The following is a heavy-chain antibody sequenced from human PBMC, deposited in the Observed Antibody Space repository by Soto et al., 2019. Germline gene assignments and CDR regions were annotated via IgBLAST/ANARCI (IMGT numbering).Heavy chain of an antibody. CDR3: AKITSSWFDS. V-gene: IGHV1-18*01. D-gene: IGHD2-2*01. J-gene: IGHJ5*01. Sequence: QVQLVQSGAELKKPGASVKVSCQTSGYAFTNYGISWVRQAPGKGLEWMGWISISTDYSHSAQKLQGIVFVTTDTSTRQAFMELRILRSDDTAVYYCAKITSSWFDSCGHGTLVTVSS. CDR1: GYAFTNYG. CDR2: ISISTDYS.